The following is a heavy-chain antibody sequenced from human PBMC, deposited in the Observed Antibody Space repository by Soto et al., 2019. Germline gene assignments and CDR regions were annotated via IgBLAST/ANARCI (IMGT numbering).Heavy chain of an antibody. Sequence: QVQLQESGPGLVKPSETLSLTCTVSGGSISSYYWSWIRQPPGKGLEWIGYISYSGSTNYNPPVKSRVTISVDTSKNQFSLSLSSVTAADTAVYYCARDAYSNYYMDVWGRGTTVTVSS. D-gene: IGHD4-4*01. V-gene: IGHV4-59*01. CDR1: GGSISSYY. CDR3: ARDAYSNYYMDV. J-gene: IGHJ6*03. CDR2: ISYSGST.